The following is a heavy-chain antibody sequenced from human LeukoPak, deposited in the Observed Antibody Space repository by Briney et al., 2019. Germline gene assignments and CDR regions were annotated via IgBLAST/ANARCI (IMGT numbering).Heavy chain of an antibody. Sequence: SETLSLTCTVSGGSISSYYWSWIRQPPGKGLEWIGYIYYSGSTNYNPSLKSRVTISVDMSKNQFSLKLSSVTAADTAVYYCARYSPRLYYDSSGPYDAFDIWGQGTMVTVSS. CDR3: ARYSPRLYYDSSGPYDAFDI. CDR2: IYYSGST. CDR1: GGSISSYY. V-gene: IGHV4-59*01. D-gene: IGHD3-22*01. J-gene: IGHJ3*02.